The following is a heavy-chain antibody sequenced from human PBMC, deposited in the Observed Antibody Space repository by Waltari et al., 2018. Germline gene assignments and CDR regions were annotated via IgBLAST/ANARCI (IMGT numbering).Heavy chain of an antibody. CDR2: INHSGST. J-gene: IGHJ6*02. V-gene: IGHV4-34*01. D-gene: IGHD6-13*01. CDR3: ARGLPPYSSSWLYYYYGMDV. CDR1: GGSFSGYY. Sequence: QVQLQQWGAGLLKPSETLSLTCAVYGGSFSGYYWSWIRQPPGKGLEWIGEINHSGSTNYNPSLKSRVTISVDTSKNQFSLKLSSVTAADTAVYYCARGLPPYSSSWLYYYYGMDVWGQGTTVTVSS.